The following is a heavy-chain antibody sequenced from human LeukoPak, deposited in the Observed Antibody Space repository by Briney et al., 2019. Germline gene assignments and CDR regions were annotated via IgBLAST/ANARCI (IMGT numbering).Heavy chain of an antibody. J-gene: IGHJ4*02. CDR1: GFTVSSNY. V-gene: IGHV3-53*01. CDR2: ISSGGST. Sequence: GGSLRLSCAASGFTVSSNYMSWVRQAPGKGLEWVSVISSGGSTNYADSVKGRFTISRDNSKNTLYLQMNSLRAEDTAVYYCARDWSHRCFDYWGQGTLVTVSS. CDR3: ARDWSHRCFDY. D-gene: IGHD3-3*01.